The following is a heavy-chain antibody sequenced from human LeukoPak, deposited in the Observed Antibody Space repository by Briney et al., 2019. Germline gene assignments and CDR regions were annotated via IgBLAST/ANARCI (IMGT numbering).Heavy chain of an antibody. V-gene: IGHV4-4*07. Sequence: SETLSLTCTVSGGSISSYYWSWIRQPAGKGLEWIGRIYTSGSTNYNPSLKSRVTMSVDTSKNQFSLKLSSVTAADTAVYYCARDHFGGNYYYYYYMDVWGKGTTVTVSS. CDR3: ARDHFGGNYYYYYYMDV. D-gene: IGHD3-10*01. J-gene: IGHJ6*03. CDR2: IYTSGST. CDR1: GGSISSYY.